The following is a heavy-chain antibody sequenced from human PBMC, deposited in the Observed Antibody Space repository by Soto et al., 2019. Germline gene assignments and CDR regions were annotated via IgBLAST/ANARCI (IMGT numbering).Heavy chain of an antibody. J-gene: IGHJ4*02. Sequence: XEFLRLSCAASGFTFSDYYMSWIRQAPGKGLEWVSSITSSGSTTYYTDSVKGRFTISRDNAKNSLYLQMNSLRAEDTAVYYCARERYSYGPYYFDYWGQGTLVTVSS. D-gene: IGHD5-18*01. CDR2: ITSSGSTT. V-gene: IGHV3-11*01. CDR1: GFTFSDYY. CDR3: ARERYSYGPYYFDY.